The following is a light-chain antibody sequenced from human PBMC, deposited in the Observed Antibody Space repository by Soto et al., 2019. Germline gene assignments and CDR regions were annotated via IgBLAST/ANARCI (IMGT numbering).Light chain of an antibody. CDR3: QQSYSTPRT. CDR2: GAS. CDR1: QSVSSN. Sequence: EIVITQSPATPSVSPGERATLSCWASQSVSSNLAWYHQKPGQAPRLLIYGASTRATGIPARFSGSGSGTEFTLTISSLQPEDFATYYCQQSYSTPRTFGQGTKVDI. V-gene: IGKV3-15*01. J-gene: IGKJ1*01.